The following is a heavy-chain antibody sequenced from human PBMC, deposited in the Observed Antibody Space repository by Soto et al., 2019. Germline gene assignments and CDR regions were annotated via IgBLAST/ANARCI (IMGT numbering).Heavy chain of an antibody. D-gene: IGHD6-19*01. Sequence: SETLSLTCTVSGGSISSYYWSWIRQPPGKGLEWIGYIYYSGSTNYNPSLKSRVTIPVDTSKNQFSLKLSSVTAADTAVYYCARDRYSSGWYDYWGQGTLVTVSS. CDR3: ARDRYSSGWYDY. V-gene: IGHV4-59*01. J-gene: IGHJ4*02. CDR2: IYYSGST. CDR1: GGSISSYY.